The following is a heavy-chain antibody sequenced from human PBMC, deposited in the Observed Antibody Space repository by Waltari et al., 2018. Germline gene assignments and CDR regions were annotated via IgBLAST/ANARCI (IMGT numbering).Heavy chain of an antibody. J-gene: IGHJ4*02. V-gene: IGHV3-21*01. CDR3: ARDPYPSYYSRAYYFDY. CDR1: GFTFSSYS. Sequence: EVQLVESGGGLVKPGGSLRLSCAASGFTFSSYSMNWVRQAPGKGLEWVSSISSSSSYIYYADSVKGRFTISRDNAKNSLYLQMNSLRAEDTAVYYCARDPYPSYYSRAYYFDYWGQGTLVTVSS. CDR2: ISSSSSYI. D-gene: IGHD2-21*01.